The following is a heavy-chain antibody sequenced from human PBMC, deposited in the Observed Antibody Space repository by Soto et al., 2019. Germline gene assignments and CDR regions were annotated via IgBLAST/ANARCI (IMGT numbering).Heavy chain of an antibody. J-gene: IGHJ2*01. CDR1: GFTFSNYN. Sequence: EVQLVESGGGLVQPGGSLRLSCAASGFTFSNYNMNWVRRAPGKGLEWVSYISSSSSIIYYADSVKGRFTISRDNAKNSLYLQMNSPRAEDAAVYYCARDFGSGKRYFDLWGRGTLVTVSS. CDR3: ARDFGSGKRYFDL. D-gene: IGHD3-10*01. CDR2: ISSSSSII. V-gene: IGHV3-48*01.